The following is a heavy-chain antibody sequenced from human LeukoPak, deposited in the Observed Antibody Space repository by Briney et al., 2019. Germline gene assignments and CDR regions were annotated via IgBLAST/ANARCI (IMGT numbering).Heavy chain of an antibody. CDR1: GYTLTELS. V-gene: IGHV1-24*01. Sequence: ASVKVSCKVSGYTLTELSMHWVRQAPGKGLEWMGGFDPEDGETIYAQKFQGRVIMTEDTSTDTAYMELSSLRSEDTAVYYCATGYDFWSGPYYYYYYMDVWGKGTTVTVSS. CDR3: ATGYDFWSGPYYYYYYMDV. J-gene: IGHJ6*03. CDR2: FDPEDGET. D-gene: IGHD3-3*01.